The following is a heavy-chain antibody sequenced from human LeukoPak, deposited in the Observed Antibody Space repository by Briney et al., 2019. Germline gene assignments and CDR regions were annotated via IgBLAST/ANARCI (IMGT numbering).Heavy chain of an antibody. CDR3: ARGGGEGWLRFRRYYFDY. CDR1: GGSISSSSYY. CDR2: IYYSGST. V-gene: IGHV4-39*07. D-gene: IGHD5-12*01. Sequence: RSETLSLTCTVSGGSISSSSYYWGWIRQPPGKGLEWIGSIYYSGSTYYNPSLKSRVTISVDTSKNQFSLKLSSVTAADTAVYYCARGGGEGWLRFRRYYFDYWGQGTLVTVSS. J-gene: IGHJ4*02.